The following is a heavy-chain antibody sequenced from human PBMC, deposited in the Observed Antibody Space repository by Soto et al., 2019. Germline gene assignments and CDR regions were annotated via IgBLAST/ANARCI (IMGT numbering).Heavy chain of an antibody. Sequence: GGSLRLSCAASGFTFSSYGMHWVRQAPGKGLEWVAVIWYDGSNKYYADSVKGRFTISRDNSKNTLYLQMNSLRAEDTAVYYCARDLTAAGFFDYWGQGTLVTVSS. V-gene: IGHV3-33*01. D-gene: IGHD2-15*01. CDR1: GFTFSSYG. CDR2: IWYDGSNK. J-gene: IGHJ4*02. CDR3: ARDLTAAGFFDY.